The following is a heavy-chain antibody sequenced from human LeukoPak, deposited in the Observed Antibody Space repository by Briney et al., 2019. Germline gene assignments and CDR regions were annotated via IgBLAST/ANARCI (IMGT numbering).Heavy chain of an antibody. V-gene: IGHV1-18*01. J-gene: IGHJ4*02. Sequence: AASVKVSCKASGYTFITYGITWVRQAPGQGLEWMGGISTYDGNTNYAQKFQGRVTMTRDTSITTAYMELSRLRSDDTAVFYCARDSTGSYLDYWGQGTLVTVSS. D-gene: IGHD1-26*01. CDR1: GYTFITYG. CDR2: ISTYDGNT. CDR3: ARDSTGSYLDY.